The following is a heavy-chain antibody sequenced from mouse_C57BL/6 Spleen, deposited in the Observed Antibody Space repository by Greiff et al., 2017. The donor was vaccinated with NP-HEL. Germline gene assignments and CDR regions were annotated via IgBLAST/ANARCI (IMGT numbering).Heavy chain of an antibody. CDR2: IYPRSGNT. Sequence: QVQLKQSGAELARPGASVKLSCKASGYTFTSYGISWVKQRTGQGLEWIGEIYPRSGNTYYNEKFKGKATLTADKSSSTAYMELRSLTSEDSAVYFCASRSNYYFDYWGQGTTLTVSS. D-gene: IGHD2-5*01. CDR1: GYTFTSYG. J-gene: IGHJ2*01. CDR3: ASRSNYYFDY. V-gene: IGHV1-81*01.